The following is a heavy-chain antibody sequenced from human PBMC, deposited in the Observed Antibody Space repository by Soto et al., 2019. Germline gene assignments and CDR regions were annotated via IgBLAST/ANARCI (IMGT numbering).Heavy chain of an antibody. J-gene: IGHJ3*02. CDR3: ARFRGDAFDI. V-gene: IGHV3-74*01. CDR2: ISPDGTIP. CDR1: GFTFSNYW. Sequence: EVQLVESGGGLVQPGGSLRLSCAVSGFTFSNYWMHWVRQAPGKGLVWVSTISPDGTIPDYTDSVKGRLAISRDNAKSTLFLQNNSLRPEDTAVYYCARFRGDAFDIWGQGTMVTGSS. D-gene: IGHD3-10*01.